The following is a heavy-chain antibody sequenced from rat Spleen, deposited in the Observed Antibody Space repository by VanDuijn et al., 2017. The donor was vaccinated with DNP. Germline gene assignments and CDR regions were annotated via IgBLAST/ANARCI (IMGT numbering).Heavy chain of an antibody. D-gene: IGHD3-3*01. Sequence: EVQLVESGGGLVQPGRSLKLSCAASGFTFSNYGMAWVRQAPTKGLEWVATISYDGSSTYYRDSVKGRFTVSRDNAKSTLYLQMDSLRSEDTATYYCARHPSVPYYFDYWGQGVMVTVSS. J-gene: IGHJ2*01. CDR3: ARHPSVPYYFDY. CDR1: GFTFSNYG. V-gene: IGHV5-29*01. CDR2: ISYDGSST.